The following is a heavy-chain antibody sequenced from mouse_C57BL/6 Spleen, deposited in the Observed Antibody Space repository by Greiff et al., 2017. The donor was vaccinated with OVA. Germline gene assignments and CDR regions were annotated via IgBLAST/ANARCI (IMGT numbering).Heavy chain of an antibody. CDR1: GFNIKDYY. CDR3: ARFPLFITTVVDFDY. J-gene: IGHJ2*01. Sequence: VQLKESGAELVKPGASVKLSCTASGFNIKDYYMHWVKQRTEQGLEWIGRIDPEDGETKYAPKFQGKPTITADTSSNTAYLQLSSLTSEDTAVYYCARFPLFITTVVDFDYWGQGTTLTVSS. D-gene: IGHD1-1*01. V-gene: IGHV14-2*01. CDR2: IDPEDGET.